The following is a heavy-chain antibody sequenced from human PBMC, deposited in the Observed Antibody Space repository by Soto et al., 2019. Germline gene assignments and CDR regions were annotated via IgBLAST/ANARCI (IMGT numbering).Heavy chain of an antibody. CDR2: ISYDGSNK. D-gene: IGHD6-13*01. CDR1: GFTFSSYG. V-gene: IGHV3-30*18. J-gene: IGHJ6*02. CDR3: AKSDFKYSSSWFGDDAYYYYYGMDV. Sequence: QVQLVESGGGVVQPGRSLRLSCAASGFTFSSYGMHWVRQAPGKGLEWVAVISYDGSNKYYADSVKGRFTISRDNSKNTLYLQMNSLRAEDTAVYYCAKSDFKYSSSWFGDDAYYYYYGMDVWGQGTTVTVSS.